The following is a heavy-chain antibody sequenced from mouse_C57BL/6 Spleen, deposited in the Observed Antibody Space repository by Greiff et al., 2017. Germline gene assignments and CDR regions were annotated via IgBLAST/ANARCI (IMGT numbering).Heavy chain of an antibody. CDR3: KRQWDY. J-gene: IGHJ2*01. D-gene: IGHD3-2*01. V-gene: IGHV14-4*01. CDR1: GFNIKDDY. Sequence: VQLQQSGAELVRPGASVKLSCTASGFNIKDDYMHWVKQRPEQGLEWIGWIDPENGDTAYASKFQGKAAITADTSTNTAYLQLSGLTSEYTAVYYCKRQWDYWGQGTTLTVSS. CDR2: IDPENGDT.